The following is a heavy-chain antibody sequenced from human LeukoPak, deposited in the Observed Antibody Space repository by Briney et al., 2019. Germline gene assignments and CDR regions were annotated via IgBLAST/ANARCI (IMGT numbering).Heavy chain of an antibody. V-gene: IGHV3-48*03. J-gene: IGHJ4*02. CDR1: GFTFGDYA. CDR2: ISSRGTTT. D-gene: IGHD1-26*01. Sequence: GGSLRLSCTASGFTFGDYAMNWVRQAPGKGVEWVSYISSRGTTTFYADSEKGRFTISRDNAKKPLYMQMNSLRVEDTAVYYCTRDEEGASREFDYWGQGALVTVSS. CDR3: TRDEEGASREFDY.